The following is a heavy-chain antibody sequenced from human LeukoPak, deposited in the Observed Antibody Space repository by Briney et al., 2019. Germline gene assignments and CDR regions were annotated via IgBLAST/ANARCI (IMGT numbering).Heavy chain of an antibody. CDR3: ATDQAYYYDSNDYYGAFDV. CDR1: GLSVSDYY. D-gene: IGHD3-22*01. J-gene: IGHJ4*02. CDR2: LYSDGST. Sequence: GGSLRLSCAASGLSVSDYYMSWVRQAPGKGLEWVSVLYSDGSTYFADPVKGRFTTSRDNSKNTVYLQMNSLRAEDTAVYYCATDQAYYYDSNDYYGAFDVWGQGTLVTVSS. V-gene: IGHV3-53*01.